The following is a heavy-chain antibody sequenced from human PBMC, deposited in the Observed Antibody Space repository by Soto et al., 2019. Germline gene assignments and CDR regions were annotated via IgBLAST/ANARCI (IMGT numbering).Heavy chain of an antibody. CDR2: INPATGAA. D-gene: IGHD3-3*01. V-gene: IGHV1-2*02. Sequence: QLHLVQSGAVVKKPGASVTVSCSASGYPVTAYYMHWVRQAPGRGLEWMGGINPATGAAKYTQTFPGRVTMTRVTSPSTVFMELGGLTSEDTAVFYCARGGGVGVAGSAAFDMWGQGTLVTVSS. CDR3: ARGGGVGVAGSAAFDM. J-gene: IGHJ3*02. CDR1: GYPVTAYY.